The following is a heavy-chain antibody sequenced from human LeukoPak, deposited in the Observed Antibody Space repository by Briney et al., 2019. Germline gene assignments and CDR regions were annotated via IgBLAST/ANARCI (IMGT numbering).Heavy chain of an antibody. CDR3: ARVSLVRGGSDYFDY. CDR2: IYYSGST. J-gene: IGHJ4*02. D-gene: IGHD2-21*01. Sequence: SETLSPTCTVSGGSISSYYWSWIRQPPGKGLEWIGYIYYSGSTNYNPSLKSRVTISVDTSKNQFSLKLSSVTAADTAVYYCARVSLVRGGSDYFDYWGQGTLVTVSS. CDR1: GGSISSYY. V-gene: IGHV4-59*08.